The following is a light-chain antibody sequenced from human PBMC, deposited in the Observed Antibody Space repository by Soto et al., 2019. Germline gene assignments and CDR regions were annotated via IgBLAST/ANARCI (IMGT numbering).Light chain of an antibody. J-gene: IGKJ5*01. CDR1: QYISSW. CDR3: QQAASFPIT. V-gene: IGKV1-5*03. Sequence: DIQMTQSPSTLSASVGDRFTITCRASQYISSWLAWYQQKPGKAPKLLIYKASSLESGVPSRFSGSGSGTDFTLTINGLQPEDFATYYCQQAASFPITFGQGTRLEIK. CDR2: KAS.